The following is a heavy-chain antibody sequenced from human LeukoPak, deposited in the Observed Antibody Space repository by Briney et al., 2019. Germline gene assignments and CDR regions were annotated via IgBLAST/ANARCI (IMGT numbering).Heavy chain of an antibody. Sequence: GGSLRLSCAASGFTFSSYWMHWVRQTPGKGLVWVSRINSDGSSTSYADSVKGRFTISRDNAKNTLYLQMNSLRAEDTAVYYCTRAVEMATIGDYWGQGTLVTVSS. D-gene: IGHD5-24*01. V-gene: IGHV3-74*01. CDR2: INSDGSST. CDR3: TRAVEMATIGDY. J-gene: IGHJ4*02. CDR1: GFTFSSYW.